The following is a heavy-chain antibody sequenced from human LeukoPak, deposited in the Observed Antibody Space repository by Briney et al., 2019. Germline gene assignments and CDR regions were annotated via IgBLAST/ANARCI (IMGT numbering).Heavy chain of an antibody. D-gene: IGHD3-10*01. V-gene: IGHV3-15*01. Sequence: PGGSLRLSCAASGFTFSSYWMSWVRQAPGKGLEWVGRIRSKTDGGTTDYAAPVKGRFTISRDDSKNTLYLQMNSLKTEDTAVYYCAHFGSAEYFQDWGQGTLVTVSS. CDR2: IRSKTDGGTT. CDR3: AHFGSAEYFQD. CDR1: GFTFSSYW. J-gene: IGHJ1*01.